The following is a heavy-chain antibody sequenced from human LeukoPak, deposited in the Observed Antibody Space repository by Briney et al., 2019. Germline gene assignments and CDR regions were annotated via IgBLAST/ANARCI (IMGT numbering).Heavy chain of an antibody. CDR2: ISGSGGST. D-gene: IGHD3-22*01. CDR3: AAGKGPFYYDSSGYLGY. V-gene: IGHV3-23*01. J-gene: IGHJ4*02. CDR1: GFTFSSYA. Sequence: GGSLRLSCAASGFTFSSYAMSWVRQAPRKGLEWVSAISGSGGSTYYADSVKGRFTISRDNSKNTLYLQMNSLRAEDTAVYYCAAGKGPFYYDSSGYLGYWGQGTLVTVSS.